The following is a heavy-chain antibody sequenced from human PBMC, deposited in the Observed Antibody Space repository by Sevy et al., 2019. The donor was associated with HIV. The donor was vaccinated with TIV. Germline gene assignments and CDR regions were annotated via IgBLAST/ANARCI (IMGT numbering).Heavy chain of an antibody. Sequence: GGSVRLSCAASGFTFSNYWMNWVRQAPGKGLEWVAIIKQDGSEKYYVDSVKGRFTVSRDNAKNSLYLQMDSLRADDTAVYYCAAGTGWLIDYWGQGTLVTVSS. D-gene: IGHD3-22*01. V-gene: IGHV3-7*01. CDR3: AAGTGWLIDY. CDR2: IKQDGSEK. J-gene: IGHJ4*02. CDR1: GFTFSNYW.